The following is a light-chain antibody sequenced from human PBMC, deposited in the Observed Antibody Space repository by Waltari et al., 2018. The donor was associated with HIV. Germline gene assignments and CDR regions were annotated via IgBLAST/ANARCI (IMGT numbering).Light chain of an antibody. V-gene: IGLV2-23*02. CDR2: EVS. J-gene: IGLJ3*02. CDR3: CSYAGSNTWV. CDR1: SSDVGSYNL. Sequence: QSALTQPASVSGSPGQSITISCTGTSSDVGSYNLVSWYQQHPGKAPKLMIYEVSKRPSGGSSRFSGSKAGNTASLTISGLQAEDEADYYCCSYAGSNTWVFGGGTKLTVL.